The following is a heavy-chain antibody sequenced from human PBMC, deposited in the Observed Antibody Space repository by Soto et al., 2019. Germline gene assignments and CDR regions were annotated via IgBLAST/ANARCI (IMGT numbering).Heavy chain of an antibody. CDR1: GGTFSSYA. CDR3: ASRNYYDSSGYYP. J-gene: IGHJ5*02. CDR2: IIPIFGTA. V-gene: IGHV1-69*13. D-gene: IGHD3-22*01. Sequence: SGKVSCKASGGTFSSYAISWVRQAPGQGLEWMGGIIPIFGTANYAQKFQGRVTITADESTSTAYMELSSLRSEDKVVYYCASRNYYDSSGYYPWGQGTLVTVSS.